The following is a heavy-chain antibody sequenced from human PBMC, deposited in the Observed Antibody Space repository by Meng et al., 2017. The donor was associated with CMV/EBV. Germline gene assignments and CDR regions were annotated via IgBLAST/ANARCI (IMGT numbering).Heavy chain of an antibody. CDR3: AKASGWSMGRGYNWFDR. CDR2: ISWNSGSI. D-gene: IGHD6-19*01. CDR1: GFTFDDYA. Sequence: GGSLRLSCAASGFTFDDYAMRWVRQAPGKGLEWVSGISWNSGSIGYADSVKGRFTISRDNAKNSLYLQMNSLRAEDTALYYCAKASGWSMGRGYNWFDRWGQGTLVTVSS. J-gene: IGHJ5*02. V-gene: IGHV3-9*01.